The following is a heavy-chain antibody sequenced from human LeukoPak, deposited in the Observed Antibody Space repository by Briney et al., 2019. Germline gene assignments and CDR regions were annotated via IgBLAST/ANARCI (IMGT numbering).Heavy chain of an antibody. CDR2: ISHDGRTA. V-gene: IGHV3-30*03. CDR3: ARIRPSYYFDY. Sequence: PGRSLRLSCAASGFIFSNYGMHWVRQAPGKGPEWVAVISHDGRTAFYADSVKGRFTISRDNAKNSLSLQMNSLRVEDTAVYYCARIRPSYYFDYWGQGTLVTVSS. D-gene: IGHD6-6*01. J-gene: IGHJ4*02. CDR1: GFIFSNYG.